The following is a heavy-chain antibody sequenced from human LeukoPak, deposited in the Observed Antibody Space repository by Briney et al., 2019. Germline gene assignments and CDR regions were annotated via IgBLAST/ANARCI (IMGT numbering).Heavy chain of an antibody. CDR2: IIPIFGTA. V-gene: IGHV1-69*13. J-gene: IGHJ4*02. D-gene: IGHD1-26*01. CDR3: ARSTVGGITLAY. Sequence: SVKVSCKTSRGTFSSYGISWVRQAPGQGLEWMGGIIPIFGTANYAQKFQGRVTITADQSTSTAYMELSSLRSEDTAVYYCARSTVGGITLAYWGQGTLVTVSS. CDR1: RGTFSSYG.